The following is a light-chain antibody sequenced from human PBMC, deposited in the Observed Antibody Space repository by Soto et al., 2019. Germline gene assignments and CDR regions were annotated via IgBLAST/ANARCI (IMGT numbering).Light chain of an antibody. J-gene: IGKJ5*01. CDR1: QSVRNS. CDR3: QQRNNWPPIT. V-gene: IGKV3-11*01. Sequence: EIVLTQSPATLSLSPGERATLSCRASQSVRNSLAWYQQKPGQAPRLLISDASNRATGIPARFSGSGSGTDFTLTISSLEPEDFAVYYCQQRNNWPPITFGQGTRLEMK. CDR2: DAS.